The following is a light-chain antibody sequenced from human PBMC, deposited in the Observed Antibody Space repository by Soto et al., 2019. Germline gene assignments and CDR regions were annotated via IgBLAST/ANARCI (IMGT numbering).Light chain of an antibody. Sequence: DIQMTQSPSSLSASVGDRVTITCRATQDISNFLAWYQQRPGQVPKLLIYAASTLQSGVPSRFSASGSGTDFTLTISSLQPEDVANYYCQRYDGASAFGQGTKVEIK. CDR1: QDISNF. CDR3: QRYDGASA. CDR2: AAS. V-gene: IGKV1-27*01. J-gene: IGKJ1*01.